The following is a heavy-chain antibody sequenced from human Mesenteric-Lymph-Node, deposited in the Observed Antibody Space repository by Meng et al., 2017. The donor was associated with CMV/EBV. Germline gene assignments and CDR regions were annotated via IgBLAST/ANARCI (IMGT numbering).Heavy chain of an antibody. J-gene: IGHJ3*01. CDR3: VRDRGVAGVFDV. Sequence: GGSLRLSCAASGFTFSDYYMNWVRQAPGKGLEWVSSISSSSTIYYADSVEGRFTISRDNAKDSLYLQANNLRAEDTALYYCVRDRGVAGVFDVWGHGTMVTVSS. D-gene: IGHD3-10*01. CDR2: ISSSSTI. V-gene: IGHV3-69-1*01. CDR1: GFTFSDYY.